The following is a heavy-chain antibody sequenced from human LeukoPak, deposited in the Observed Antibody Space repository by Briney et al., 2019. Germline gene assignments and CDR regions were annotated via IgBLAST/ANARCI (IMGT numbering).Heavy chain of an antibody. CDR3: ARADYYGSGSFDY. J-gene: IGHJ4*02. CDR2: IYSGGST. V-gene: IGHV3-53*01. Sequence: GGSLRLSCAASGFTVSSNYMSWVRQAPGKGLEWVSVIYSGGSTYYADSVKGRFTIPRDNSKNTLYLQMNSLRAEDTAVYYCARADYYGSGSFDYWGQGTLVTVSS. CDR1: GFTVSSNY. D-gene: IGHD3-10*01.